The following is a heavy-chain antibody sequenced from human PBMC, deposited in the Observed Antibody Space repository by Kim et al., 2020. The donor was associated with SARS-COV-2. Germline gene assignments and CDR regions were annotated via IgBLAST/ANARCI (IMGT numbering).Heavy chain of an antibody. J-gene: IGHJ3*01. D-gene: IGHD1-1*01. V-gene: IGHV3-30*01. Sequence: DSVKGRFTISRDNPKKIMFLQLDSLRTEDTAVYYCAREGQSSGRAGTFDVWGQGTLVTVSS. CDR3: AREGQSSGRAGTFDV.